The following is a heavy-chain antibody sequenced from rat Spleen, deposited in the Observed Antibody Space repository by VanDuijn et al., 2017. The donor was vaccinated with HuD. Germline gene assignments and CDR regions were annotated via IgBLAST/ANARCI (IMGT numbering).Heavy chain of an antibody. V-gene: IGHV2-63*01. CDR2: MRYTGDT. J-gene: IGHJ2*01. CDR3: ASQYYYDGYYRDY. Sequence: QVQLKESGPGLVQPSQTLSLTCTVSGFSLTSYNVHWVRQPPGKVLEWMGRMRYTGDTSYNSALKSRLTISRDTSKNQVFLKMNNLQTEDTAMYFCASQYYYDGYYRDYWGQGVMVTVSS. D-gene: IGHD1-12*03. CDR1: GFSLTSYN.